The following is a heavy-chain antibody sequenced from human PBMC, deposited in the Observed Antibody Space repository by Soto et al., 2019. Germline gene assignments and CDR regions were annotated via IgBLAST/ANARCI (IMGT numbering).Heavy chain of an antibody. D-gene: IGHD4-4*01. Sequence: SQTLLLTCAISGDSISSNSAAWNWIRQSPSRGFEWLGRTYYRSRWYHDYAVSVKSRIIINPDTSKNQVSLQLNSVTPDDTAVYYCASYRYDYWGQGTLVTVSS. CDR1: GDSISSNSAA. J-gene: IGHJ4*02. V-gene: IGHV6-1*01. CDR3: ASYRYDY. CDR2: TYYRSRWYH.